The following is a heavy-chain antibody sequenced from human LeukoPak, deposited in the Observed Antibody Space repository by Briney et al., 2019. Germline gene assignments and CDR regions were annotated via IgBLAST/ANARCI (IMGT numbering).Heavy chain of an antibody. V-gene: IGHV1-69*01. CDR2: IIPIFGTA. CDR1: GGTFSSYA. CDR3: ARPLLGTLGTFDI. Sequence: ASVKVSCKASGGTFSSYAISWVRQAPGQGLEWMGGIIPIFGTANYAQKFQGRVTITADESTSTAYMELSSLRSDDTAVYYCARPLLGTLGTFDIWGQGTMVTVSS. D-gene: IGHD7-27*01. J-gene: IGHJ3*02.